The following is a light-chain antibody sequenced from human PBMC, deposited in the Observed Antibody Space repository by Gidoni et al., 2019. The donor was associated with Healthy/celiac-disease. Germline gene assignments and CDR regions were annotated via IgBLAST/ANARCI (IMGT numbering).Light chain of an antibody. CDR1: QSVSRY. Sequence: EIVLTQSPATLSLSPGERATLSCRASQSVSRYLAWYQQKLGQAPRLLIYEASTRASGIPARLSGSGSGTDFTLTISSLEPEDFAVYYCQQRSSWPVMFGQGTRLEIK. V-gene: IGKV3-11*01. J-gene: IGKJ5*01. CDR3: QQRSSWPVM. CDR2: EAS.